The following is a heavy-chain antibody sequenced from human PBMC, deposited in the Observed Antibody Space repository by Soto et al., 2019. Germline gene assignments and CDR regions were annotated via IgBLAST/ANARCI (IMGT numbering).Heavy chain of an antibody. V-gene: IGHV1-69*04. Sequence: SVKVSCKASGGTFSSYTISWVRQAPGQGLEWMGRIIPILGIANYAQKFQGRVTITADKSTSTAYMELSSLRSEDTAVYYCARDANELNYYMDVWGKGTTVTVSS. J-gene: IGHJ6*03. D-gene: IGHD3-10*01. CDR3: ARDANELNYYMDV. CDR2: IIPILGIA. CDR1: GGTFSSYT.